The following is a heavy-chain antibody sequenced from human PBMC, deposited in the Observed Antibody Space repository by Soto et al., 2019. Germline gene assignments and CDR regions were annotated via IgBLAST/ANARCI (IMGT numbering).Heavy chain of an antibody. CDR2: IYYSGST. CDR3: ARHPGKYQLLRWGIDY. Sequence: QLQLQESGPGLVKPSETLSLTCTVSGGSISSSSYYWGWIRQPPGKGLEWIGSIYYSGSTYYNPSLKSRVTISGDTSKNQFTLKLSSVTAADTAVYYCARHPGKYQLLRWGIDYWGQGTLVTVSS. D-gene: IGHD2-2*01. V-gene: IGHV4-39*01. J-gene: IGHJ4*02. CDR1: GGSISSSSYY.